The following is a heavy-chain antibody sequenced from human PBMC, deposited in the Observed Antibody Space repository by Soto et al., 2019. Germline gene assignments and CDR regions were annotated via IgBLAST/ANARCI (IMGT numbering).Heavy chain of an antibody. J-gene: IGHJ5*02. V-gene: IGHV5-51*01. Sequence: PGESLKISCKGSGYSFTSYWIGWVRQMPGKGLEWMGIIYPGDSDTRYSSSFQGQVTISADKSLNTAYLQWSSLKASDTAMYYCARSPGVIWEEWFDPWGQGTLVTVSS. CDR3: ARSPGVIWEEWFDP. D-gene: IGHD3-22*01. CDR1: GYSFTSYW. CDR2: IYPGDSDT.